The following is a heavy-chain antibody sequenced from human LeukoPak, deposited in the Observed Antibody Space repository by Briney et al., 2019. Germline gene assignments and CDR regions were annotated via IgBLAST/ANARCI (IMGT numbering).Heavy chain of an antibody. D-gene: IGHD6-19*01. CDR3: ARGGSSGWYNNYNWFDP. V-gene: IGHV4-39*07. J-gene: IGHJ5*02. CDR2: IYYSGST. Sequence: PSETLSLTCTVSGGSISSSSYYWGWIRQPPGKGLEWIGSIYYSGSTNYNPSLKSRVTISVDTSKNQFSLKLNSMTAADAAVYYCARGGSSGWYNNYNWFDPWGQGTLVTVSS. CDR1: GGSISSSSYY.